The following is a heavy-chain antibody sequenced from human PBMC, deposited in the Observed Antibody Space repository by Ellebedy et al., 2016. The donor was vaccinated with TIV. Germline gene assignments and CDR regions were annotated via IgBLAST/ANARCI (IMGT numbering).Heavy chain of an antibody. CDR3: ARRGYSYGYFYYGMDV. Sequence: GESLKISXSASGFTFSDYSMLWVRQAPGKGLEYVSAIRSSGGTTYYADSVKGRFTISRDNAKNTLYLQMNSLRAEDTAVYYCARRGYSYGYFYYGMDVWGQGTTVTVSS. J-gene: IGHJ6*02. D-gene: IGHD5-18*01. CDR1: GFTFSDYS. CDR2: IRSSGGTT. V-gene: IGHV3-64*04.